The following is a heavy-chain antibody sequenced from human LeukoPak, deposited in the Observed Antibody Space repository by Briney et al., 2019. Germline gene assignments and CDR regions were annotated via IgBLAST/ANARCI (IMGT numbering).Heavy chain of an antibody. V-gene: IGHV3-9*01. CDR2: ISWNSGSI. CDR3: AKDQEDYYDSSGCFDY. D-gene: IGHD3-22*01. Sequence: PGRSLRLSCAASGFTFDDYAMHWVRQAPGKGLEWVSGISWNSGSIGYADSVKGRFTISRDNAKNSLYLQMNSLRAEDTALYYCAKDQEDYYDSSGCFDYWGQGTLVTVSS. J-gene: IGHJ4*02. CDR1: GFTFDDYA.